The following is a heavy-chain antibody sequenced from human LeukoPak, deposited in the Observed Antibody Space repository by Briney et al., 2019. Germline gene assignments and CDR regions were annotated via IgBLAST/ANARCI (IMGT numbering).Heavy chain of an antibody. CDR3: AREKETYYYDNRGYYAPQRAFDI. Sequence: GGSLRLSCAASGFTFDDYGMSWVRQAPGKGLEWVSSINWNGGSTGYGDSVKGRFTISRDNAKNSLYLQMNSLRAEDTALYHCAREKETYYYDNRGYYAPQRAFDIWGQGTMVTVSS. D-gene: IGHD3-22*01. J-gene: IGHJ3*02. V-gene: IGHV3-20*01. CDR1: GFTFDDYG. CDR2: INWNGGST.